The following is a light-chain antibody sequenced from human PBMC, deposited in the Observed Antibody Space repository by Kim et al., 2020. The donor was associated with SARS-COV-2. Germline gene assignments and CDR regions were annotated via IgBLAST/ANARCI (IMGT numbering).Light chain of an antibody. CDR3: NSRDSSGNHLV. CDR1: SLRSYY. CDR2: GKN. J-gene: IGLJ2*01. V-gene: IGLV3-19*01. Sequence: LGQTVRITCQGDSLRSYYASWYQQKPGQAHVLVIYGKNNRPSGIPDRFSGSSSENTASLTITGAEAEDEADYYCNSRDSSGNHLVFGGGTQLTVL.